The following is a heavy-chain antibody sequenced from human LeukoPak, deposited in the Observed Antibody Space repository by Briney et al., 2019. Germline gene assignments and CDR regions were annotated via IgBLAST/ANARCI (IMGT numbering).Heavy chain of an antibody. D-gene: IGHD3-22*01. CDR1: GGSISNKY. CDR2: INRSAST. CDR3: ARGPYSYDSSGAFDI. J-gene: IGHJ3*02. V-gene: IGHV4-34*01. Sequence: SETLSLTCTVSGGSISNKYWSWIRQPPGKGLEWIGEINRSASTNYNPSLKSRVTISIDTSKNQFSLKLSSVTAADTAVYFCARGPYSYDSSGAFDIWGQGTMVTVSS.